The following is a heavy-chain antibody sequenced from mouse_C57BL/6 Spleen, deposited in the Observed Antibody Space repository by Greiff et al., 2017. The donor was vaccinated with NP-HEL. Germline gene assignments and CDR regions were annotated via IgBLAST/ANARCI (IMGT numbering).Heavy chain of an antibody. V-gene: IGHV1-61*01. D-gene: IGHD1-1*01. CDR3: ARWDYYGSSYRFDY. CDR1: GYTFTSYW. J-gene: IGHJ2*01. CDR2: IYPSDSET. Sequence: QVQLQQPGAELVRPGSSVKLSCKASGYTFTSYWMDWVKQRPGQGLEWIGNIYPSDSETHYNQKFKDKATLTVDKSSSTAYMQLSSLTSEDSAVYYCARWDYYGSSYRFDYWGQGTTLTVSS.